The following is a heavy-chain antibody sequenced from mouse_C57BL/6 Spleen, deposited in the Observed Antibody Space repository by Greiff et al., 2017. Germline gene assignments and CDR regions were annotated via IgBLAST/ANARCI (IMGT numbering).Heavy chain of an antibody. CDR1: GFNIKDDY. J-gene: IGHJ3*01. D-gene: IGHD1-1*02. CDR2: IDPENGDT. Sequence: EVQLKQSGAELVRPGASVKLSCTASGFNIKDDYMHWVKQRPEQGLEWIGWIDPENGDTEYASKFQGKATITADTSSNTAYLQLSSLTSEDTAVYYCTTGGSAYWGQGTLVTVSA. V-gene: IGHV14-4*01. CDR3: TTGGSAY.